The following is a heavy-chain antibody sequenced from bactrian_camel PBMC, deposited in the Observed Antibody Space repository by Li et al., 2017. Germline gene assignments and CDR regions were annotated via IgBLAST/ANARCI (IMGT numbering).Heavy chain of an antibody. V-gene: IGHV3S1*01. CDR2: INTGGGTT. CDR1: GFTFSSYW. J-gene: IGHJ6*01. D-gene: IGHD6*01. Sequence: HVQLVESGGGSVQAGGSLRLSCAASGFTFSSYWMYWVRQAPGKGIEWVSTINTGGGTTYYSDSLKGRFTVSRDNAKNTVYLQMNSLKPDDTALYYCAKAYVVAGTFGYWGQGTQVTVS. CDR3: AKAYVVAGTFGY.